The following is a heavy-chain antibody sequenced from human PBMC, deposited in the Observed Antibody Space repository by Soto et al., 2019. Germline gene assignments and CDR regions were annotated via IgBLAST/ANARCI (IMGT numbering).Heavy chain of an antibody. D-gene: IGHD3-3*01. J-gene: IGHJ6*01. V-gene: IGHV1-8*01. CDR3: ARYYDFCSGYYTWYYCMHV. CDR2: MNPNSGNT. CDR1: GYTFTSYD. Sequence: ASVKVSCKASGYTFTSYDINWVRQATGQGLEWMGWMNPNSGNTGYAQKFQGRVTMTRNTSISTAYMELSSLRSEDTAVYYCARYYDFCSGYYTWYYCMHVRGQGTTVTVSS.